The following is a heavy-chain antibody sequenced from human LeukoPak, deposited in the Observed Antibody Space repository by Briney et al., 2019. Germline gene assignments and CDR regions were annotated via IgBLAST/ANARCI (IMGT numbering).Heavy chain of an antibody. V-gene: IGHV1-18*01. J-gene: IGHJ4*02. Sequence: ASVKVSCKASGYTFTSYGISWVRQAPGQGLEWMGWISAYNGNTNYAQKLQGRVTMTTDTSTSTAYMELRSLRSDDTAVYYCARVHCSSTSCYTESDYWGQGTLVTVSS. CDR3: ARVHCSSTSCYTESDY. D-gene: IGHD2-2*02. CDR1: GYTFTSYG. CDR2: ISAYNGNT.